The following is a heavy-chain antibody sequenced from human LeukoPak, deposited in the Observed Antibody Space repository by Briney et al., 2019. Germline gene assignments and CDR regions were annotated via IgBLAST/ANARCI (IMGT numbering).Heavy chain of an antibody. CDR2: INPNNGGT. V-gene: IGHV1-2*02. J-gene: IGHJ3*02. Sequence: ASVKVSCKASGYTFTGYYMHWVRQAPGQGLEWMGWINPNNGGTNYAQKFQGRVTMTRDTSISTAYMELSRLRSDDTAVYYCARVSGYSSSSEAFDIWGQGTMVTVSS. D-gene: IGHD6-6*01. CDR3: ARVSGYSSSSEAFDI. CDR1: GYTFTGYY.